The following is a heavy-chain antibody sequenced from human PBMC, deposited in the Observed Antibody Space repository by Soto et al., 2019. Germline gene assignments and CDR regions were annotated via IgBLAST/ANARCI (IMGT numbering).Heavy chain of an antibody. CDR1: GFTFSSYA. CDR2: ISGSGGST. D-gene: IGHD1-26*01. V-gene: IGHV3-23*01. Sequence: EVQLLESGGGLVQPGGSLRLSCAASGFTFSSYAMSWVRQAPGKGLEWVSAISGSGGSTYYADSVKGRFTISRDNSKNTLYLQMNSVRAEDTAVYYCAEWELQDYFQHWGQGTLVTVSS. J-gene: IGHJ1*01. CDR3: AEWELQDYFQH.